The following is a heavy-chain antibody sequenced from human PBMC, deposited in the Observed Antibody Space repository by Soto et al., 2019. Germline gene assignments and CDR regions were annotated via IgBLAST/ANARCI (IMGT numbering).Heavy chain of an antibody. CDR2: IYTSGST. Sequence: QVQLQELGPGLVKPSETLSLTCTVSGGSISSYYWSWIRQPAGKGLEWIGRIYTSGSTNYNPSLKSRVTLSVDTSKNQFSLELGSVTAADTAVYYCARDGYYDILAGYYKGGIDYWGQGTLVTVSS. CDR3: ARDGYYDILAGYYKGGIDY. J-gene: IGHJ4*02. CDR1: GGSISSYY. V-gene: IGHV4-4*07. D-gene: IGHD3-9*01.